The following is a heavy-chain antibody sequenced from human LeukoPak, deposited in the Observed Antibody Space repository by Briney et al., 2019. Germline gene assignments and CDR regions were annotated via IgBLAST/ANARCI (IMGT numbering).Heavy chain of an antibody. Sequence: GGALRLSCAASGFTFSDYYMSWSRQAPGKGLEWVSYISINGSTIYYADSVKGGFAISRDNAKNSLYLQMNSLRAEDTAVYYCARQQAGGYYGHWGQGTLVTVSS. CDR2: ISINGSTI. D-gene: IGHD3-10*01. CDR3: ARQQAGGYYGH. J-gene: IGHJ4*02. CDR1: GFTFSDYY. V-gene: IGHV3-11*01.